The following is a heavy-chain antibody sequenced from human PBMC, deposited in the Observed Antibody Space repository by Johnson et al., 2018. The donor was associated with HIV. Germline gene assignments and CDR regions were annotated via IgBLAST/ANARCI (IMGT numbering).Heavy chain of an antibody. Sequence: VQLVESGGGLVQPGGSLRLSCAASGFTFSNYWMNWVRQAPGKGLEWVANIKQDGSETYYVESVKGRFTISRDNAKNSLYLQMNSLRAEDTAVYYCARAVVTAILTPPGDIWGQGTMVTVSS. CDR2: IKQDGSET. D-gene: IGHD2-21*02. V-gene: IGHV3-7*03. CDR3: ARAVVTAILTPPGDI. J-gene: IGHJ3*02. CDR1: GFTFSNYW.